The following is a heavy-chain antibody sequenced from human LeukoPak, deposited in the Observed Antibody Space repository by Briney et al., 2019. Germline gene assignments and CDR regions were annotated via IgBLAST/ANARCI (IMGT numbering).Heavy chain of an antibody. D-gene: IGHD2-21*02. CDR3: ARLAIVVVTATPGFDI. CDR1: GFTFSSYA. J-gene: IGHJ3*02. CDR2: ISGSGGST. Sequence: QTGGSLRLSCAASGFTFSSYAMSWVRQAPGKGLEWVSVISGSGGSTYYADSVKGRFTISRDNSKNTLYLQMNSLRAEDTAVYYCARLAIVVVTATPGFDIWGQGTMVTVSS. V-gene: IGHV3-23*01.